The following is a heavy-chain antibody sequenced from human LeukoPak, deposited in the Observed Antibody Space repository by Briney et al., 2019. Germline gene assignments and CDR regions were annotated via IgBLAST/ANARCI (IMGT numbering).Heavy chain of an antibody. Sequence: SVKVSCKASGGTFSSYAISWVRQAPGQGLEWMGGIIPIFGTANYAQKFQGRVTITADESTSTAYMELSSLRSEDTAVYYCARTAPLKNYRGPFDYWGQGTLVTVSS. CDR2: IIPIFGTA. J-gene: IGHJ4*02. CDR1: GGTFSSYA. D-gene: IGHD1-7*01. CDR3: ARTAPLKNYRGPFDY. V-gene: IGHV1-69*13.